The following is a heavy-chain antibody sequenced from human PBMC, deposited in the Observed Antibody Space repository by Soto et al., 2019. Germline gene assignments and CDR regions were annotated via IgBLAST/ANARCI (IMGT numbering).Heavy chain of an antibody. CDR2: INHSGST. D-gene: IGHD1-1*01. Sequence: SETLSLTCAVYGGSFSGYYWSWIRQPPGKGLEWIGEINHSGSTNYNPSLKSRVTISVDTSKNQFSLKLSSVTAADTAVYYCARDRNPGSIDYWGQGTLVTVSS. CDR1: GGSFSGYY. V-gene: IGHV4-34*01. J-gene: IGHJ4*02. CDR3: ARDRNPGSIDY.